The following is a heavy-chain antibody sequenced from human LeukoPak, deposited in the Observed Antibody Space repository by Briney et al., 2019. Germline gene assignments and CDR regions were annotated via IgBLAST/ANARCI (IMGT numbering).Heavy chain of an antibody. CDR2: IFHSGTT. Sequence: PSETLSLTCAVSGYSFSSGYYWGWIRQPPGKGLEWIAVIFHSGTTSYNPSLTSRVTISLDTSKNQFSLRLSSVTAPDTAVYFCARDNYGAFDYWGQGTLVTVSS. CDR1: GYSFSSGYY. D-gene: IGHD4-11*01. J-gene: IGHJ4*02. CDR3: ARDNYGAFDY. V-gene: IGHV4-38-2*02.